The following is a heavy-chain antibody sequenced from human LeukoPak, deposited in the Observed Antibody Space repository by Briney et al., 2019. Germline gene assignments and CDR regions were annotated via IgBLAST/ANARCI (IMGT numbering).Heavy chain of an antibody. CDR2: ISGSGGST. CDR3: AKRDYYGSGSSY. V-gene: IGHV3-23*01. J-gene: IGHJ4*02. D-gene: IGHD3-10*01. Sequence: GGSLRLSCAASGFTFSSYDMSWVRQAPGKGLEGVSAISGSGGSTYYADSVKGRFTISRDNSKNTLYLQMNSLRAEDTAVYYCAKRDYYGSGSSYWGQGTLVTVCS. CDR1: GFTFSSYD.